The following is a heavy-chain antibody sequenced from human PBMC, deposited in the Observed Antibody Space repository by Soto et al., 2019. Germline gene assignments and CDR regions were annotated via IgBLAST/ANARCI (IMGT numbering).Heavy chain of an antibody. CDR2: IYYTGST. CDR1: GGSITSNY. J-gene: IGHJ4*02. CDR3: ARYPRLDC. Sequence: SETLSLTCTGSGGSITSNYWSWIRQPPGKGLEWIGCIYYTGSTNYNPSLRSRVTISIDTSQNQFSLQLSSVTAADTAVYFCARYPRLDCWGQGTLVTVSS. V-gene: IGHV4-59*08.